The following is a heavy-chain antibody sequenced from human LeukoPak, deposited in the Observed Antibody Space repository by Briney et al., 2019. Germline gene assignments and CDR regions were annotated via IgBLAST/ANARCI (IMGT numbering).Heavy chain of an antibody. Sequence: ASVKVSCKASGYTFTSYYMHCVRQAPGQGLEWMGIINPSGGSTSYAQKFQGRVTMTRDTSTSTVYMELSSLRSEDTAVYYCARVHHDQYCSSTSCQQPAGYWGQGTLVTVSS. CDR3: ARVHHDQYCSSTSCQQPAGY. V-gene: IGHV1-46*03. D-gene: IGHD2-2*01. CDR2: INPSGGST. J-gene: IGHJ4*02. CDR1: GYTFTSYY.